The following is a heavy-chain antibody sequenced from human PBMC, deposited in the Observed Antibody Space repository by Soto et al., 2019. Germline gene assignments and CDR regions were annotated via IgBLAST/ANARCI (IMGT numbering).Heavy chain of an antibody. V-gene: IGHV3-33*01. D-gene: IGHD3-22*01. CDR1: GFTFSSYG. CDR3: ARGPSTYDSSGYPPDY. J-gene: IGHJ4*02. Sequence: QVQLVESGGGVVQPGRSLRLSCAASGFTFSSYGMHWARQAPGKGLEWVAVIWYDGSNKYYADSVKGRFTISRDNAKNTLYLQMNSRRAEDTAVYYCARGPSTYDSSGYPPDYWGQGTLVTVSS. CDR2: IWYDGSNK.